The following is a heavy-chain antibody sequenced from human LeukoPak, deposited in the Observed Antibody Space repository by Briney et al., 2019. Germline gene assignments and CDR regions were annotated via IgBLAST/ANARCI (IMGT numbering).Heavy chain of an antibody. CDR3: ARNQYSSSWYPPPDY. Sequence: SETLSLTCTVSGGSISSYYWSWIRQPPGKGLEWIGYIYYSGSTNYNPSLKSRVTISVDTSKNQFSLKLSSVTAADTAVYYCARNQYSSSWYPPPDYWGQGTLVTVSS. CDR2: IYYSGST. D-gene: IGHD6-13*01. J-gene: IGHJ4*02. V-gene: IGHV4-59*01. CDR1: GGSISSYY.